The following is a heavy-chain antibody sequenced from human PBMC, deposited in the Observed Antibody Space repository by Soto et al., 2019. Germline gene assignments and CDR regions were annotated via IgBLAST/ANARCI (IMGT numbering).Heavy chain of an antibody. CDR2: ISYDGSNK. CDR1: GFTFSGYG. Sequence: GGSLRLSCAASGFTFSGYGMHWVRQAPGKGLEWVAVISYDGSNKYCADSVKGRFIISRDNSKNTLFLQMNSLRAEDTGVYYCAKDQVAAVGTSHFQFDPWGQGTLVTVSS. J-gene: IGHJ5*02. V-gene: IGHV3-30*18. CDR3: AKDQVAAVGTSHFQFDP. D-gene: IGHD6-13*01.